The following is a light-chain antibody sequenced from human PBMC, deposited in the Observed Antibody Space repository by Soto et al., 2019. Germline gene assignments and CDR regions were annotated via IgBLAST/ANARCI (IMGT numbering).Light chain of an antibody. Sequence: QSARTQPPSASRSPGQSVTISCTGTSSDVGAYKYVSWYQQYPGKAPKLMIYEVTKRPSGVPDRFSGSKSGNTASLTVSGLQAEDETDYYCTSYVGNDIWVFGGGTKLTFL. J-gene: IGLJ3*02. CDR3: TSYVGNDIWV. V-gene: IGLV2-8*01. CDR1: SSDVGAYKY. CDR2: EVT.